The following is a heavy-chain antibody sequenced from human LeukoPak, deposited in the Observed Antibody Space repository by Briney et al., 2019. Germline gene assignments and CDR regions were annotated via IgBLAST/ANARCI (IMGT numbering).Heavy chain of an antibody. J-gene: IGHJ4*02. CDR1: GFTFSGYA. V-gene: IGHV3-23*01. D-gene: IGHD4-17*01. Sequence: GGSLRLSCAASGFTFSGYAMSWVRQAPGKGLEWVSAISGSGGSTYYADSVKGRFTISRDNSKNTLYLQMNSLRAEDTAVYYCARDSTVTPWDYWGQGTLVTVSS. CDR2: ISGSGGST. CDR3: ARDSTVTPWDY.